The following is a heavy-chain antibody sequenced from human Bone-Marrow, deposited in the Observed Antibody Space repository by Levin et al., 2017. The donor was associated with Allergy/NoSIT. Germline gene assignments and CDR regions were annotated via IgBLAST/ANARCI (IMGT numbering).Heavy chain of an antibody. CDR2: IYWDDDK. Sequence: GSGPTLVKPTQTLTLTCTFSGFSLTTSGVGVGWIRQPPGKALEWLALIYWDDDKRYSPSLKNRLNIVKDTYKNQVVLTMTNMDPADTATYYCARDLNEVVVFPCGNPDQYEFYYYGMDVWGQGTTVTVSS. CDR3: ARDLNEVVVFPCGNPDQYEFYYYGMDV. V-gene: IGHV2-5*02. D-gene: IGHD3-16*02. J-gene: IGHJ6*02. CDR1: GFSLTTSGVG.